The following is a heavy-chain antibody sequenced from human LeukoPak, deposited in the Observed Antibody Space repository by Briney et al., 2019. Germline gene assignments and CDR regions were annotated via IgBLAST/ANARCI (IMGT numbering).Heavy chain of an antibody. J-gene: IGHJ5*02. CDR1: GGTFSSYA. D-gene: IGHD2-15*01. Sequence: ASVKVSCKASGGTFSSYAISWVRQAPGQGLEWMGGIIPIFGTANYAQKFQGRVTITADESTSTAYMELSSLRSEDTAVYYCARDVGYCSGGSCYSPWGQGTLVTVSS. V-gene: IGHV1-69*13. CDR3: ARDVGYCSGGSCYSP. CDR2: IIPIFGTA.